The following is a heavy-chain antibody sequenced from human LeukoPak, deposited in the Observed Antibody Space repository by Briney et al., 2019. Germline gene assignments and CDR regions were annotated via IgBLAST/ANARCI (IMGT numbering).Heavy chain of an antibody. J-gene: IGHJ4*02. V-gene: IGHV4-39*07. D-gene: IGHD3-10*01. CDR1: GGSISSSSYY. CDR3: AREKLYYYGSGSLDY. CDR2: IYYSGST. Sequence: SETLSLTCTVSGGSISSSSYYWGWIRQPPGKGLEWIGSIYYSGSTYYNPSFKSRVTISVDTSKNQFSLKLNSVTAADTAVYYCAREKLYYYGSGSLDYWGQGTLVTVSS.